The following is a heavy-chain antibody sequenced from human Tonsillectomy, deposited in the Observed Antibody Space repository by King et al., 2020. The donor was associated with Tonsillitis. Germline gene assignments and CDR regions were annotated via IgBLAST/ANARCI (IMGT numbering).Heavy chain of an antibody. CDR3: ARESLASEDSSSWYEPFDY. Sequence: LVESGGGVVQPGRFPRLSCAASGFTFSSYPMHWVRQAPGKGLEWVAVISYDGSNKYYADSVKGRFTISRDNSKNTLFLQMSSLRAEDTAVYYCARESLASEDSSSWYEPFDYWGQGTLVSVSS. V-gene: IGHV3-30*04. CDR1: GFTFSSYP. D-gene: IGHD6-13*01. J-gene: IGHJ4*02. CDR2: ISYDGSNK.